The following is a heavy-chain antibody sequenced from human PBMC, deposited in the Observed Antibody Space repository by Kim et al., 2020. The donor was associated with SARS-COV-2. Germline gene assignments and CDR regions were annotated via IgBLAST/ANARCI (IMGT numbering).Heavy chain of an antibody. CDR2: LNHSGST. CDR1: GGPFRTYY. J-gene: IGHJ4*02. CDR3: ADRNS. V-gene: IGHV4-34*01. Sequence: SETLSLTCAVYGGPFRTYYWSWIRQPPGKGLEWIGELNHSGSTNYNPSLKSRVTISVDTSKNQFSLKLSSVTAADTAVYYCADRNSWGQGTLVTVSS.